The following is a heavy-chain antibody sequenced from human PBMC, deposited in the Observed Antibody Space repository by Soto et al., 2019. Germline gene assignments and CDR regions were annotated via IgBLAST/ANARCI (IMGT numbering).Heavy chain of an antibody. Sequence: SETLSLTCAVYGGSFSGYYWSWIRQPPGKGLEWIGEINHSGSTNYNPSLKGRVTISVATSKNQFSLKLSSVTAADTAVYYCARGFPSNLVAAAAAFDYWGQGTLVTVSS. V-gene: IGHV4-34*01. J-gene: IGHJ4*02. CDR2: INHSGST. CDR1: GGSFSGYY. CDR3: ARGFPSNLVAAAAAFDY. D-gene: IGHD6-13*01.